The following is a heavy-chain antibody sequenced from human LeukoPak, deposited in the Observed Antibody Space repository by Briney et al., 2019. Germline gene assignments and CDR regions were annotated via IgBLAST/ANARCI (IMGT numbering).Heavy chain of an antibody. CDR1: GGSISSYY. V-gene: IGHV4-59*12. CDR3: ARDRAAAGTGWFDP. Sequence: PSETLSLTCTVSGGSISSYYWSWIRQPPGKGLEWIGYIFYSGSTNYNPSLKSRLTISVDTSKNQFSLKLSSVTAADTAVYYCARDRAAAGTGWFDPWGQGTLVTVSS. D-gene: IGHD6-13*01. CDR2: IFYSGST. J-gene: IGHJ5*02.